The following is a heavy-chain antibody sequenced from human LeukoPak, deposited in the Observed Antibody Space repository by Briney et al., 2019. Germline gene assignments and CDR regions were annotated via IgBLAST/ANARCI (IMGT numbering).Heavy chain of an antibody. D-gene: IGHD6-19*01. J-gene: IGHJ4*02. CDR2: INHSGST. Sequence: SETLSLTCAVYGGSFSGYYWSWIRQPPGKGLEWIGEINHSGSTNYNPSLKSRVTISVDTSKNQFSLKLSSVTAADTAVYYCAREDSSGWLTFDYWGQGTLVTVSS. V-gene: IGHV4-34*01. CDR1: GGSFSGYY. CDR3: AREDSSGWLTFDY.